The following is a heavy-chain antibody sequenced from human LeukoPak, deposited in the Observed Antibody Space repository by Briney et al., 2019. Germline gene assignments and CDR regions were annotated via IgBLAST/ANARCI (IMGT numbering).Heavy chain of an antibody. D-gene: IGHD3-3*01. Sequence: GGSLRLSCTASGFTFRTHTMNWVRQAPGKGLEWVSCISSSSSDISYADSVKGRFTISRDNAKSSLYLHMSSLRAEDTAVYYCARVPGGLEWADFDYWGQGTLVTVSS. J-gene: IGHJ4*02. CDR1: GFTFRTHT. CDR2: ISSSSSDI. V-gene: IGHV3-21*01. CDR3: ARVPGGLEWADFDY.